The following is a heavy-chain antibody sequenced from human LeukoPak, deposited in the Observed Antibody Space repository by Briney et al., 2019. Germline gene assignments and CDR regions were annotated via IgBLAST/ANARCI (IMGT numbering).Heavy chain of an antibody. CDR2: ISNDGRNK. J-gene: IGHJ4*02. D-gene: IGHD6-19*01. V-gene: IGHV3-30*04. Sequence: PGGSLRLSCAASGFTFSNYAMQWVRQAPGKGLEWLAVISNDGRNKFYVDSVKGRFTISRDNSKKMTFLQMNSLRAEDTAIYYCAKDGGRTVAGTFDFWGQGTLVAVSS. CDR1: GFTFSNYA. CDR3: AKDGGRTVAGTFDF.